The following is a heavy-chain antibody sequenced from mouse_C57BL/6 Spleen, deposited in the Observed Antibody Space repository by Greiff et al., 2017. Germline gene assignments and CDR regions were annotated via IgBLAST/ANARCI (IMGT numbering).Heavy chain of an antibody. J-gene: IGHJ1*03. CDR1: GFTFSSYG. CDR2: ISSGGSYT. Sequence: EVHLVESGGDLVKPGGSLKLSCAASGFTFSSYGMSWVRQTPDKRLEWVATISSGGSYTYYPDSVKGRFTISRDNAKNTLYLQMSSLKSEDTAMYYCARHPYGNSWYFDVWGTGTTVTVSS. V-gene: IGHV5-6*01. D-gene: IGHD2-10*02. CDR3: ARHPYGNSWYFDV.